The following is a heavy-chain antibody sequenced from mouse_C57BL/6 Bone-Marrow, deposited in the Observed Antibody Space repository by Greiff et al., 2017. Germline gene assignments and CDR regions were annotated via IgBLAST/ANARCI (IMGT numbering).Heavy chain of an antibody. CDR2: IDPETGGT. CDR1: GYTFTDYE. Sequence: VQLQQSGAELVRPGASVTLSCTASGYTFTDYEMHWVKQTPVHGLEWIGAIDPETGGTAYNQKFKGKAILTADKSSSTAYMELRSLTSEDSAVYDCTRGGCDGYYAMDYWGQGTSVTVSS. V-gene: IGHV1-15*01. CDR3: TRGGCDGYYAMDY. J-gene: IGHJ4*01. D-gene: IGHD3-3*01.